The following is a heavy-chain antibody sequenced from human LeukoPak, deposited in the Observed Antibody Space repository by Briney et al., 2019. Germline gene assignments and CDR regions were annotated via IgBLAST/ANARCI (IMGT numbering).Heavy chain of an antibody. Sequence: PGGSLRLSCAASGFTVSSNYMSWVRQAPGKGLEWVSVIYSGGSTYYADSVKGRFTISKDNSKNTLYLQMNSLRAEDTAGYYCARDLYVDIVAPSGMDVWGQGTTVTVSS. J-gene: IGHJ6*02. V-gene: IGHV3-66*01. CDR3: ARDLYVDIVAPSGMDV. CDR2: IYSGGST. D-gene: IGHD5-12*01. CDR1: GFTVSSNY.